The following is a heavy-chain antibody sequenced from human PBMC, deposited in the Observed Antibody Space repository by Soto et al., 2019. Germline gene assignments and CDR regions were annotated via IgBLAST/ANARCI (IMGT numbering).Heavy chain of an antibody. CDR2: IYYSGST. J-gene: IGHJ4*02. CDR3: ARRGGSGYYYPSGYFDY. D-gene: IGHD3-22*01. CDR1: GGSISSYY. V-gene: IGHV4-59*01. Sequence: PSETLSLTCTVSGGSISSYYWSWIRQPPGKGLEWIGYIYYSGSTNYNPSLKSRVTISVDTSKNQFSLKLSSVTAADTAVYYCARRGGSGYYYPSGYFDYWGRGTLVTVSS.